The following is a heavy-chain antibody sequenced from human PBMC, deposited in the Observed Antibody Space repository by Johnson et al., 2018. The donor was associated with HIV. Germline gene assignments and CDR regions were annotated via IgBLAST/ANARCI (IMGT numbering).Heavy chain of an antibody. V-gene: IGHV3-53*01. Sequence: VQLVESGGGLIQPGGSLGLSCAASGFNVSTNNMNWVRQAPGKGLEWVSVTYSGGSTYYADSVKGRFTISRDNSKNTLYLQMNSLRAEDTAVYYCARSQVAATSEGAFDIWGQGTMVTVSS. CDR3: ARSQVAATSEGAFDI. CDR1: GFNVSTNN. D-gene: IGHD2-15*01. J-gene: IGHJ3*02. CDR2: TYSGGST.